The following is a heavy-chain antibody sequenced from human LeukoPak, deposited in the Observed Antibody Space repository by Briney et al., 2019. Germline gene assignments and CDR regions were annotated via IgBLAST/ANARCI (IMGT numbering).Heavy chain of an antibody. CDR3: ARHPNGAFEI. V-gene: IGHV3-7*04. J-gene: IGHJ3*02. CDR1: GFTFSSYW. Sequence: PGGSLRLSCAASGFTFSSYWMSWVRQAPGRGLEWVANIKQGGSEKYYVDSVKSRFTIPRDNAKNSLYLQMNSLRAEDTAVYYCARHPNGAFEIWGQGTMVTVSS. D-gene: IGHD4/OR15-4a*01. CDR2: IKQGGSEK.